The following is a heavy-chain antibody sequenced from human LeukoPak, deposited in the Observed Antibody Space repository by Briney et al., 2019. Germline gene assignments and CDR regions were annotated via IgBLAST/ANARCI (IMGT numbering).Heavy chain of an antibody. CDR2: INPSGGST. D-gene: IGHD2-21*02. CDR3: ARDRAAYCGGDCYSAGLVY. Sequence: ASVKVSCKSSGYTFTSYYMHWGRQAPGQGLEWMGIINPSGGSTSYAQKFQGRVTMTRDTSTSTVYMELSSLRSEDTAVYYCARDRAAYCGGDCYSAGLVYWGQGTLVTVSS. J-gene: IGHJ4*02. V-gene: IGHV1-46*01. CDR1: GYTFTSYY.